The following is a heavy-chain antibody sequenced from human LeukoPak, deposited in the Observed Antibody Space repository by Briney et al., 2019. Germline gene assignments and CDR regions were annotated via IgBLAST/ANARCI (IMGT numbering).Heavy chain of an antibody. D-gene: IGHD3-16*01. CDR3: ARADRLHGGPYLIGP. V-gene: IGHV1-2*02. CDR1: GYSFTDYY. CDR2: INPNSGGT. J-gene: IGHJ5*02. Sequence: ALVRVSCKTSGYSFTDYYMHWVRQAPGQGLEWMGWINPNSGGTNSAQKFQGRVTMTRDTSITTVYMEVNWLTSDDTAIYYCARADRLHGGPYLIGPWGQGTLVTVSS.